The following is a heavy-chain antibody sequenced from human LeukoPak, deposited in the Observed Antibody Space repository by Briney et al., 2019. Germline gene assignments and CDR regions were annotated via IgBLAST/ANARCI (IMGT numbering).Heavy chain of an antibody. D-gene: IGHD6-19*01. V-gene: IGHV4-59*01. CDR3: ARGEGYSTGWYLYYFDY. CDR2: IYYSGSP. CDR1: GGSISSYY. J-gene: IGHJ4*02. Sequence: KTSETLSLTCTVSGGSISSYYWSWIRQPPGKGLEWIGYIYYSGSPNYNPSLKSRVTISVDTSKNQFSLKLSSVTAADTAVYYCARGEGYSTGWYLYYFDYWGQGTLVTVPS.